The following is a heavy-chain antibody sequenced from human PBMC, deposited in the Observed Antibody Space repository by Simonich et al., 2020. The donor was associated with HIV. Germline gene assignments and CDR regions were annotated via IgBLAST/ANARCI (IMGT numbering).Heavy chain of an antibody. J-gene: IGHJ4*02. D-gene: IGHD2-2*01. CDR2: ISSSSSYI. CDR3: ARDGRKGSSTSCSDY. CDR1: GFTFSSYS. Sequence: EVQLVESGGGLVKPGGSLRLSCAASGFTFSSYSMNWVRQAPGKGLEWVLSISSSSSYIYYADSVKGRFTISRDNAKNSLYLQMNSLRAEDTAVYYCARDGRKGSSTSCSDYWGQGTLVTVSS. V-gene: IGHV3-21*01.